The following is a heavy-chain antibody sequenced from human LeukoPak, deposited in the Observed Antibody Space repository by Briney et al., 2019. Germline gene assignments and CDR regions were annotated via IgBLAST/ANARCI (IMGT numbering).Heavy chain of an antibody. J-gene: IGHJ4*02. V-gene: IGHV3-33*01. CDR2: IWYDGSNK. D-gene: IGHD2-2*01. CDR1: GFTFSSYG. CDR3: ARDKRGGGVVPAALFFDY. Sequence: GGSLRLSCAASGFTFSSYGMHWVRQAPGKGLEWVAVIWYDGSNKYYADSVKGRFTISRDNSKNTLYLQMNSLRAEDTAVYYCARDKRGGGVVPAALFFDYWGQGTLVTVSS.